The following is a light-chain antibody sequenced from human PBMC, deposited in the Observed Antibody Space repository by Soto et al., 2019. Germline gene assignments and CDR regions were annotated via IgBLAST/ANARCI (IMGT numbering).Light chain of an antibody. Sequence: EIVMTQSPATLSVSPGERATLSCSASQSVSNNLAWYQQKPGQAPSLLIYGASSRATGVPARFSGSGSGTEFTLTISSLQSGDFAVYYCQQHYDWPSTFGQGTKVDVK. V-gene: IGKV3-15*01. CDR1: QSVSNN. J-gene: IGKJ1*01. CDR2: GAS. CDR3: QQHYDWPST.